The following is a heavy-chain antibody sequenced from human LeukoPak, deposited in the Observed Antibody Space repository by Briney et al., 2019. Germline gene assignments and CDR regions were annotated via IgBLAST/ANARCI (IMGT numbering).Heavy chain of an antibody. CDR2: ISYSGTT. V-gene: IGHV4-61*08. CDR3: ARLCGGDCYGAFDI. D-gene: IGHD2-21*02. J-gene: IGHJ3*02. Sequence: SETLSLTCTVSGGSISSGGYSWSWIRQPPGKGLEWIGYISYSGTTNYKPSLKSRVTISLATSKNQFSLKLSSVTAADTAVYYCARLCGGDCYGAFDIWGQGTMVTVSP. CDR1: GGSISSGGYS.